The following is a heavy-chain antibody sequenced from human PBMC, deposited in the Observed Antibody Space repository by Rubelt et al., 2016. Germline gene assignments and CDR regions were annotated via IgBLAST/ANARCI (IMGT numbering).Heavy chain of an antibody. V-gene: IGHV7-4-1*02. CDR2: INTNTGNP. CDR1: GDTFSNYA. Sequence: QVQLVQSGAEVKKPGSSVRVSCEPSGDTFSNYAISWVRQAPGPGLQWMGGINTNTGNPTYAQGFTGRFVFSLDTAVSTAYLQISSLKAEDTAVYYCARALHGSLFDPWGQGTLVTVAS. J-gene: IGHJ5*02. D-gene: IGHD3-10*01. CDR3: ARALHGSLFDP.